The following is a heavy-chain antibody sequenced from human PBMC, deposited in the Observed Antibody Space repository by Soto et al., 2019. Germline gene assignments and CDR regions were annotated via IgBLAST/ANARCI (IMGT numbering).Heavy chain of an antibody. V-gene: IGHV1-69*01. CDR1: EGTFNSYA. Sequence: QAQVVQSGAEVRKPGSSVKLSCKASEGTFNSYAIAWVRQAPGQGLEWMGGIIPYYNTLNYAQKFQDRVTITADDSTNTVYMELSSLKSDDTAVYFCASGASRWYPYFFDSWAQGTLVTVSS. CDR2: IIPYYNTL. CDR3: ASGASRWYPYFFDS. J-gene: IGHJ4*02. D-gene: IGHD6-13*01.